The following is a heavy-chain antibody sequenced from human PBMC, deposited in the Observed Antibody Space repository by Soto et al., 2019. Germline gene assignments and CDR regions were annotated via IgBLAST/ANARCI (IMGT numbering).Heavy chain of an antibody. Sequence: QVQLVQSGAEVKKPGSSVKVSCKASGGTFSSYAISWVRQAPGQGLEWMGGIIPIFGTANYAQKFQGRVTITAEKSTSTAYMELRSLRAEDTAVYYCARHVPGDNWNLGVYYSGGMDVWGQGPTVTVSS. CDR2: IIPIFGTA. J-gene: IGHJ6*02. D-gene: IGHD1-7*01. V-gene: IGHV1-69*06. CDR1: GGTFSSYA. CDR3: ARHVPGDNWNLGVYYSGGMDV.